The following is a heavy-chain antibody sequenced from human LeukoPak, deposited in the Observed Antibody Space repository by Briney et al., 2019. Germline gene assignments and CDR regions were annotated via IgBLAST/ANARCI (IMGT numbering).Heavy chain of an antibody. CDR3: ARRPLGYCSSTSCAGRYWFDP. CDR1: GGFFSGYY. CDR2: INHSGST. J-gene: IGHJ5*02. D-gene: IGHD2-2*01. V-gene: IGHV4-34*01. Sequence: PSETLSLTCAVYGGFFSGYYWSWIRQPPGKGLEWIGEINHSGSTNHNPSLKSRVTISVDTSKNQFSLKLSSVTAADTAVYYCARRPLGYCSSTSCAGRYWFDPWGQGTLVTVSS.